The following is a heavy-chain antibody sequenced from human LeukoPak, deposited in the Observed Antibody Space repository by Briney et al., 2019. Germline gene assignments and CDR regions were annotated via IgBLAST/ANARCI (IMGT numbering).Heavy chain of an antibody. Sequence: KVGESLKISCKGSGYSFTSYWIGWVRQMPGKGLEWMGIIYPGDSDTRYSPSFQGQVTISADKSISTAYLQWSSLKASDTAVYYCARPTEMATIGADAFDIWGQGTMVTVSS. CDR1: GYSFTSYW. V-gene: IGHV5-51*01. CDR3: ARPTEMATIGADAFDI. J-gene: IGHJ3*02. CDR2: IYPGDSDT. D-gene: IGHD5-24*01.